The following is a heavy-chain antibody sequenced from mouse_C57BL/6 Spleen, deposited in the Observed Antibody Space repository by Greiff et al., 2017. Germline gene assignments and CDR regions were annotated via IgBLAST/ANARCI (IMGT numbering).Heavy chain of an antibody. V-gene: IGHV3-6*01. CDR3: ARRHGYDVIDY. J-gene: IGHJ2*01. D-gene: IGHD2-2*01. CDR2: ISYDGSN. CDR1: GYSITSGYY. Sequence: VQLKQSGPGLMKPSQSLSLTCSVTGYSITSGYYWNWIRQFPGNKLEWMGYISYDGSNNYNPSLKNRISITRDTSKNQFFLKLNSVTTEDTATYYCARRHGYDVIDYWGQGTTLTVSS.